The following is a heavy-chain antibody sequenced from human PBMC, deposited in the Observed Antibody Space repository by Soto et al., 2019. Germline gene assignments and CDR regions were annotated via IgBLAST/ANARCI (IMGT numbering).Heavy chain of an antibody. CDR3: ASDPSRRADV. V-gene: IGHV3-74*02. CDR1: GFTFSSYW. J-gene: IGHJ6*02. Sequence: EVQLVESGGGLVRPGGSLRLSCAASGFTFSSYWMHWVRQAPGEGLVWVSRMNEDGGTTDYADSVKGRLTISRNNAKNTRYLRMSSLRTEGKAVYYGASDPSRRADVWGQGTTVTVSS. CDR2: MNEDGGTT.